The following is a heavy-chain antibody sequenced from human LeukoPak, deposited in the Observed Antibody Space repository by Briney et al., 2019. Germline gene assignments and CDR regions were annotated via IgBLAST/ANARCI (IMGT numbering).Heavy chain of an antibody. J-gene: IGHJ3*02. Sequence: GRSLRLSCAASGFTFSNFGMNWVRQAPGKGLERVSFISSSSSYIYYPDSVKGRFTISGDYAKNSVCLQMNSLRAEDTALYYCASDRFGSSNDAFDIWGQGTVVTVSS. CDR3: ASDRFGSSNDAFDI. CDR2: ISSSSSYI. D-gene: IGHD3-10*01. V-gene: IGHV3-21*01. CDR1: GFTFSNFG.